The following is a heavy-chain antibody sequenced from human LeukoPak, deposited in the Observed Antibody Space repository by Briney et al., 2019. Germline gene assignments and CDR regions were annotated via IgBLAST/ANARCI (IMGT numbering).Heavy chain of an antibody. CDR3: AKGRVDGDYYFDY. CDR1: GFIFSSYA. V-gene: IGHV3-23*01. D-gene: IGHD4-17*01. Sequence: TGGSLRLSCAASGFIFSSYAMSWARQAPGKGLEWVSAISGSSGSTYYADSVKGRFTISRDNSKNTLYLQMNSLRAEDTAVYYCAKGRVDGDYYFDYWGQGTLVTVSS. J-gene: IGHJ4*02. CDR2: ISGSSGST.